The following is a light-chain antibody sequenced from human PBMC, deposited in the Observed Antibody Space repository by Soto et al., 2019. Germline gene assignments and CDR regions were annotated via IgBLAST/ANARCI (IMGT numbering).Light chain of an antibody. CDR2: DAS. V-gene: IGKV3-11*01. CDR1: QSVSSY. J-gene: IGKJ4*01. Sequence: EIVVTQSPANLSLSPGERATLSCRASQSVSSYLAWYQQKPGQAPRLLIYDASNRATGIPARFSGSGSGTDFTLTISSLEPEDFAVYYCQQRSNWQGATFGGGTKVEIK. CDR3: QQRSNWQGAT.